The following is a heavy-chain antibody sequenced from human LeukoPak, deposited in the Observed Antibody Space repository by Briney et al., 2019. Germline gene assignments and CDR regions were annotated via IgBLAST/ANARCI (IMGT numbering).Heavy chain of an antibody. Sequence: PGGSLRLSCAASGFTFSNYSMNWVRQAPGKGLEWVSSISSSSSYIYYADSVKGRFTISRDNAKNSLYLQMNSLRAEDTAVFYCAKDRDDYVWGSYLGAFDIWGQGTMVTVSS. CDR2: ISSSSSYI. D-gene: IGHD3-16*01. CDR1: GFTFSNYS. V-gene: IGHV3-21*04. J-gene: IGHJ3*02. CDR3: AKDRDDYVWGSYLGAFDI.